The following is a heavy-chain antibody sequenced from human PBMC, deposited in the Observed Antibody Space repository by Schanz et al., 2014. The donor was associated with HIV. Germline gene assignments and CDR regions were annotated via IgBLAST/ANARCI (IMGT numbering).Heavy chain of an antibody. Sequence: QVQLVQSGAEVKKPGASVKVSCKASGYTFTDNYMHWVRQAPGQGLEWMGWINPNSGGTNYAQKFQGRVTMTRDISISTAYMQLSSLTSDDTAVYYCARGDILTGLYPYYFDSWGQGTLVTVSS. CDR2: INPNSGGT. CDR1: GYTFTDNY. V-gene: IGHV1-2*02. D-gene: IGHD3-9*01. CDR3: ARGDILTGLYPYYFDS. J-gene: IGHJ4*02.